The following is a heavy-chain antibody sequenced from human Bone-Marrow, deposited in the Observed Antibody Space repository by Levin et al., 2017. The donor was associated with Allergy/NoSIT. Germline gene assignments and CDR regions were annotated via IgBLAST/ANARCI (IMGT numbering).Heavy chain of an antibody. V-gene: IGHV3-11*01. CDR1: GFTFSDYY. D-gene: IGHD3-10*01. J-gene: IGHJ4*02. CDR3: ARDLTRITMNRGAEQSFFDN. CDR2: ISSAGGTV. Sequence: GESLKISCAASGFTFSDYYMSWIRQAPGKGLDWVSYISSAGGTVYYAESVRGRFTISRDNAKNSDYLQMNSLRAEDTAVYYCARDLTRITMNRGAEQSFFDNWGQGSLVTVSS.